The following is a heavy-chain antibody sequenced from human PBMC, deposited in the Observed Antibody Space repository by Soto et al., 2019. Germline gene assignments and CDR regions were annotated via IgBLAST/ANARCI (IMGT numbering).Heavy chain of an antibody. CDR2: ISWDGGST. D-gene: IGHD3-3*01. CDR3: AKDRVLDFWSGPLTNGMDV. Sequence: GGSLRLSCAASGFTFDDYTMHWVRQAPGKGLEWVSLISWDGGSTYYADSVKGRFTISRDNSKNSLYLQMNSLRTEDTALYYCAKDRVLDFWSGPLTNGMDVWGQGTTVTVSS. J-gene: IGHJ6*02. V-gene: IGHV3-43*01. CDR1: GFTFDDYT.